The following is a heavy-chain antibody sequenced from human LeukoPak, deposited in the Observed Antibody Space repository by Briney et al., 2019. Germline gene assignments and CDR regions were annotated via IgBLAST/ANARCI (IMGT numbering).Heavy chain of an antibody. CDR1: GGTFSSYA. Sequence: ASVKVSCKASGGTFSSYAISWVRQAPGQGLEWMGWLNPDSGFTKNAQKFQGRVTLTRDTSIDTDYMELSSLRSDDTAVYYCATDRHTSGWTPFQHWGQGTLVTVSS. D-gene: IGHD6-19*01. CDR3: ATDRHTSGWTPFQH. J-gene: IGHJ1*01. V-gene: IGHV1-2*02. CDR2: LNPDSGFT.